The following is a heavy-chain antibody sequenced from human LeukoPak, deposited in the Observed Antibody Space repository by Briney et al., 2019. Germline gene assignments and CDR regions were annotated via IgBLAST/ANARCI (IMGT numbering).Heavy chain of an antibody. Sequence: GGSLRLSCAASGFTFSGYSMNWVRQAPGKGLEWVSYISSSSSTIYYAGSVKGRFTISRDNAKNSLYLQMNSLRAEDTAVYYCARSRWELPNWFDPWGQGTLVTVSS. CDR2: ISSSSSTI. J-gene: IGHJ5*02. CDR1: GFTFSGYS. V-gene: IGHV3-48*04. D-gene: IGHD1-26*01. CDR3: ARSRWELPNWFDP.